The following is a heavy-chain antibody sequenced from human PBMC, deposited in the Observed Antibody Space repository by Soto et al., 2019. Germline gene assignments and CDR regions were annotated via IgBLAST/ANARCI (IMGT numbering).Heavy chain of an antibody. D-gene: IGHD5-12*01. CDR3: ARRSPEYSGYDYFDY. Sequence: QITLKESGPTLVKPTQTLTLTCTFSGFSLSTSGVGVGWIRQPPGKALEWLTVIYWDDDKRYSPSLKSRLTITKDTSKNHVILRMTNTDPADTATYYCARRSPEYSGYDYFDYWGQGMLVSVSS. CDR2: IYWDDDK. V-gene: IGHV2-5*02. CDR1: GFSLSTSGVG. J-gene: IGHJ4*02.